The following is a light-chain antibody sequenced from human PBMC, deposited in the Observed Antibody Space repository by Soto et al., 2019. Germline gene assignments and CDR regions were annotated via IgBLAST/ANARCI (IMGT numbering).Light chain of an antibody. CDR3: AAWDDSLNGPLYV. V-gene: IGLV1-44*01. CDR2: SNN. CDR1: SSNIGSNT. J-gene: IGLJ1*01. Sequence: QSVLTQPPSASGTPGQRDTISCSGSSSNIGSNTVNWYQQLPGTAPKLLIYSNNQRPSGVPDRFSGSKSGTSASLAISGLQSEDEADYYCAAWDDSLNGPLYVFGTGTKLTVL.